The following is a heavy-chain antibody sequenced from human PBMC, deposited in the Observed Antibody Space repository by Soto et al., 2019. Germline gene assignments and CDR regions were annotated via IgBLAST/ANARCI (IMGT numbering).Heavy chain of an antibody. Sequence: GGSLRLSCAASGFTVSSNYMSWVRQAPGKGLEWVSVIYSGGSTYYADSVKGRFTISRDNSKNTLYLQMNSLRAEDTAVYYCAAQQQSYYFEYWGQGTLVTVSS. D-gene: IGHD6-13*01. CDR2: IYSGGST. V-gene: IGHV3-66*01. J-gene: IGHJ4*02. CDR3: AAQQQSYYFEY. CDR1: GFTVSSNY.